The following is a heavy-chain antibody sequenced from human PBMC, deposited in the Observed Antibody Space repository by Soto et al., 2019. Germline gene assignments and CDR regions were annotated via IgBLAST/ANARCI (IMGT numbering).Heavy chain of an antibody. CDR2: INRANGDA. CDR1: GYNFSGFY. CDR3: RVTGISEVDY. Sequence: ASVKVSCKASGYNFSGFYIHWVRQAPGQGLESMGWINRANGDANYPQKFQGRVTMTRDTSTSTAYMELSRLRSDDTAVYYCRVTGISEVDYWGQGTQVTVSS. V-gene: IGHV1-2*02. J-gene: IGHJ4*02. D-gene: IGHD2-21*02.